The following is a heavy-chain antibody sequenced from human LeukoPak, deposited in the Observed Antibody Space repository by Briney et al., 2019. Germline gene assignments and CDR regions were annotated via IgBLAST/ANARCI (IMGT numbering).Heavy chain of an antibody. D-gene: IGHD2-15*01. CDR1: GFTFSSYS. Sequence: PGGSLRLSCAASGFTFSSYSMNWVRQAPEKGLEWVSSISSSSSYIYYADSVKGRFTISRDNAKNSLYLQMNSLRAEDTAVYYCARVRTLGGQKYFQHWGQGTLVTVSS. CDR2: ISSSSSYI. CDR3: ARVRTLGGQKYFQH. J-gene: IGHJ1*01. V-gene: IGHV3-21*01.